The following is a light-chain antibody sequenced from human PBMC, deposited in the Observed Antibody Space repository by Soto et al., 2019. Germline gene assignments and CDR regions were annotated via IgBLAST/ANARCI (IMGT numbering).Light chain of an antibody. V-gene: IGLV2-14*01. Sequence: QSALTQPASVSGSPGQSITISCTGTSSDVGGYNYVSWYQQHPGKAPKLMIYDVSNRPSGVSNRFSDSKSGNTASLTISGLQAEDEADYYCSSYTSSSTPEVVFGGGTKLTVL. J-gene: IGLJ2*01. CDR3: SSYTSSSTPEVV. CDR1: SSDVGGYNY. CDR2: DVS.